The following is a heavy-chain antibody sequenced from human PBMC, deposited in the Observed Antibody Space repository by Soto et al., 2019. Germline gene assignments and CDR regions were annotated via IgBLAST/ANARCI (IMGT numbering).Heavy chain of an antibody. CDR3: ARDRVPYVYFYYGMDV. J-gene: IGHJ6*02. CDR1: GFDFYNYS. CDR2: MSMDGTQK. V-gene: IGHV3-30-3*01. Sequence: QVRLVESGGGVVQPGGSLRLSCAASGFDFYNYSMHWVRQAPGKGLEWVAIMSMDGTQKYYTDSVKGRFTISRDNSKSMFVLQMRSLRPEDTAVYFCARDRVPYVYFYYGMDVWGQGTTVTVSS. D-gene: IGHD3-10*02.